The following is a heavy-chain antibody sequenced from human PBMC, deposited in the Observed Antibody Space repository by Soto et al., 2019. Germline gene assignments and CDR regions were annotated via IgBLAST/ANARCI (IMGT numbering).Heavy chain of an antibody. CDR3: AKDEGTATDEFDY. CDR2: ISNSGGST. D-gene: IGHD2-21*02. J-gene: IGHJ4*02. V-gene: IGHV3-23*01. Sequence: PGGSLRLSCAASGFTFSSYAMSWVRQAPGKGLEWVSAISNSGGSTYYADSVKGRFTISRDNSKNTLYLQMNSLRAEDTAVYYSAKDEGTATDEFDYWGQGPLLTVSS. CDR1: GFTFSSYA.